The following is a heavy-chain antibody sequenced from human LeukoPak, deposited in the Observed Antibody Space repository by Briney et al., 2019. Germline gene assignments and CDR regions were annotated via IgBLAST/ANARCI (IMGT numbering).Heavy chain of an antibody. J-gene: IGHJ4*02. CDR3: AKDLDSSGFSY. CDR1: GLTFSSYG. Sequence: GGSLRLSCAASGLTFSSYGMHWVRQAPGRGLEWVAVILNDGNNKYYADSVKDRFTISRDNSKNTLYLQMNSLRAEDTALYYCAKDLDSSGFSYWGQGTLVTVSS. V-gene: IGHV3-30*18. CDR2: ILNDGNNK. D-gene: IGHD3-22*01.